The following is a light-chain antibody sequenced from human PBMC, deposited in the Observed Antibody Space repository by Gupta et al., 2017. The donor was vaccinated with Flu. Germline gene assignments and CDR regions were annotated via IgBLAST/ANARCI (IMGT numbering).Light chain of an antibody. J-gene: IGKJ1*01. CDR2: NAS. CDR1: QSIAIY. V-gene: IGKV1-39*01. Sequence: DIQMTQSPSSLSASVGDRVTITCRASQSIAIYLSWYQQKPGQAPNLPIYNASSLQSGVPSKFSGSGSGTDFTLTISSLHPEDFATYYCLQTYNTSWTFGQGTKVEIK. CDR3: LQTYNTSWT.